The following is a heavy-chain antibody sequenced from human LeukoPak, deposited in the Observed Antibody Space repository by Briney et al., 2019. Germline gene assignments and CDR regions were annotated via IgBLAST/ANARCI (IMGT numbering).Heavy chain of an antibody. Sequence: SVKVSCKASGGTFSSYAISWVRQAPGQGLEWMGGIIPIFGTANYAQKFQGRVTITTDESTSTAYMELSSLRSEDTAVYYCARGEAALPHYYYYTDVWGKGTTVTVSS. CDR2: IIPIFGTA. V-gene: IGHV1-69*05. CDR3: ARGEAALPHYYYYTDV. CDR1: GGTFSSYA. D-gene: IGHD6-13*01. J-gene: IGHJ6*03.